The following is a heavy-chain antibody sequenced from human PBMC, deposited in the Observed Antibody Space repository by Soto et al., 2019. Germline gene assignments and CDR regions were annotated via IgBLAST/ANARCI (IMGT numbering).Heavy chain of an antibody. CDR2: ISAYNGNT. V-gene: IGHV1-18*04. J-gene: IGHJ6*02. Sequence: ASVKVSCRASVYTFTSYGISWVRQAPGQGLEWMGWISAYNGNTNYAQKLQGRVTMTTDTSTSTAYMELRSLRSDDTAVYYCASVRYYYDSSGYYSSPYYYYYGMDVWGQGTTVTVSS. CDR1: VYTFTSYG. D-gene: IGHD3-22*01. CDR3: ASVRYYYDSSGYYSSPYYYYYGMDV.